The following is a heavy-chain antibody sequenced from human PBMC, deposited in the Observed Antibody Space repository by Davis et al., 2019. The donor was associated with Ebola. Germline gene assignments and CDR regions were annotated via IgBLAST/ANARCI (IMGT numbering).Heavy chain of an antibody. CDR2: ISGSGGST. J-gene: IGHJ5*02. CDR1: GFTFSSYW. V-gene: IGHV3-23*01. Sequence: GESLKISCAASGFTFSSYWMHWVRQAPGKGLEWVSAISGSGGSTYYADSVKGRFTISRDNSKNTLYLQMNSLRAEDTAVYYCARFIAAAARGWLDPWGQGTLVTVSS. D-gene: IGHD6-13*01. CDR3: ARFIAAAARGWLDP.